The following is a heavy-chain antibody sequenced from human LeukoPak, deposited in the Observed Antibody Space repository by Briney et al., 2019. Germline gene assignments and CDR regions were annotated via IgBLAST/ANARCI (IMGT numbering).Heavy chain of an antibody. CDR1: GFTFSSYA. CDR3: AKGRIAARPLYFDY. CDR2: ISGSGDNT. J-gene: IGHJ4*02. Sequence: GGSLRLSCAASGFTFSSYAMSWVRQAPGKGLEWVSGISGSGDNTYYADSVKGRFTISRDNSKNTLYLQMNSLRAEDTAVYYCAKGRIAARPLYFDYWGQGTLVTVSS. D-gene: IGHD6-6*01. V-gene: IGHV3-23*01.